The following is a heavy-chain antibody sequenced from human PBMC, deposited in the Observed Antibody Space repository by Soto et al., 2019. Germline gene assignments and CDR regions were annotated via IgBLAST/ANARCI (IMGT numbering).Heavy chain of an antibody. J-gene: IGHJ6*02. CDR2: ISGSGGST. D-gene: IGHD2-21*01. Sequence: GGSLRLSCAASGFTFSSYAMVWVRQAPGKGLEWVSAISGSGGSTYYADSVKGRFTISRDNSKNTLYLQVNSLRAEDTAVYYCAKVIAGPNYYYGMHVWGQGTTVTVSS. V-gene: IGHV3-23*01. CDR1: GFTFSSYA. CDR3: AKVIAGPNYYYGMHV.